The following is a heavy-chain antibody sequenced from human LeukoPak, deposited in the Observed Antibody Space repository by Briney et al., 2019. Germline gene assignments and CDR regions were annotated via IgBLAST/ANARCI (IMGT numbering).Heavy chain of an antibody. J-gene: IGHJ6*02. Sequence: GGSLRLSCAASGFGFDDYTMHWVRQAPGKGLEWVSLISWDGGTIYYAESVKGRFTTSRDNSRNSLHLQMNGLRTEDTALYYCAKDRGIAADGMDVWGQGTTVTVSS. V-gene: IGHV3-43*01. CDR1: GFGFDDYT. D-gene: IGHD6-13*01. CDR2: ISWDGGTI. CDR3: AKDRGIAADGMDV.